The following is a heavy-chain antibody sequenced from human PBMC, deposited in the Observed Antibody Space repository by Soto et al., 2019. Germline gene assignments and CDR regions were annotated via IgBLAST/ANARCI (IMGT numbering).Heavy chain of an antibody. Sequence: PSETLSLTCTVSGGSISSYYWSWIRQPPGKGLEWIGYIYYSGSTNYNPSLQSRVTISVDTSKNQFSLKLSSVTAADTAVYYCASQRSPYYYYGMDVWGQGTTVTVSS. CDR2: IYYSGST. CDR1: GGSISSYY. V-gene: IGHV4-59*08. J-gene: IGHJ6*02. CDR3: ASQRSPYYYYGMDV.